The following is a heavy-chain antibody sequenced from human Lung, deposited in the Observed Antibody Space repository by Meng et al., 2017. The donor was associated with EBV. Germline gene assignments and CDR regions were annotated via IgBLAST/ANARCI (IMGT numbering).Heavy chain of an antibody. Sequence: QVQLAQSGAALEKPGSSMKVPCKASGYTFTSYGISWVRQAPGQGLEWMGWISAYNGNTNYAQKLQGRVTMTTDTSTSTAYMELRSLRSDDTAVYYCARDLGLVGATLDYWGQGTLVTVSS. D-gene: IGHD1-26*01. CDR2: ISAYNGNT. V-gene: IGHV1-18*01. CDR3: ARDLGLVGATLDY. J-gene: IGHJ4*02. CDR1: GYTFTSYG.